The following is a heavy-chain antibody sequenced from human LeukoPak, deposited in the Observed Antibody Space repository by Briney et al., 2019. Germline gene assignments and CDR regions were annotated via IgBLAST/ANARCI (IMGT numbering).Heavy chain of an antibody. CDR1: GGSISSYY. J-gene: IGHJ4*02. V-gene: IGHV4-59*01. Sequence: PSETLSLTCTVSGGSISSYYWSWIWQPPGKGLEWIGYIYYSGSTNYNPSLKSRVTISVDTSKNQFSLKLSSVTAADTAVYYCASTGTLTGGVIINWGQGTLVTVSS. CDR3: ASTGTLTGGVIIN. D-gene: IGHD3-10*01. CDR2: IYYSGST.